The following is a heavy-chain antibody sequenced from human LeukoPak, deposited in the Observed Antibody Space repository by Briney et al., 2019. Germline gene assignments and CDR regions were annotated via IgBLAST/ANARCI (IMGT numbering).Heavy chain of an antibody. V-gene: IGHV4-61*01. J-gene: IGHJ4*02. CDR2: IYYSGST. D-gene: IGHD2-15*01. CDR1: GGSVSSGSYY. CDR3: AREVLGGSVDFDY. Sequence: SETLSLTCTVSGGSVSSGSYYRSWLRQPPGKGLEWIGFIYYSGSTTYNPSLKSRATISIDTSKNLFSLKLSSVTAADTAVYYCAREVLGGSVDFDYWGQGTLVTVSS.